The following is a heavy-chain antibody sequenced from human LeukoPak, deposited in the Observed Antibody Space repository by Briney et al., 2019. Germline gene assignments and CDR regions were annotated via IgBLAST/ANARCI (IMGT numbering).Heavy chain of an antibody. Sequence: GGSLRLSCAASGLIFSSYGMHWVRQAPGKGLEWVAFIRYDGGNEDYEDSVKGRFTISRDNSKNTLYLQMNSLRPEDTALYYCARSSGGLDYYYYMDVCGKGTTVAVSS. V-gene: IGHV3-30*02. CDR3: ARSSGGLDYYYYMDV. CDR2: IRYDGGNE. D-gene: IGHD6-19*01. J-gene: IGHJ6*03. CDR1: GLIFSSYG.